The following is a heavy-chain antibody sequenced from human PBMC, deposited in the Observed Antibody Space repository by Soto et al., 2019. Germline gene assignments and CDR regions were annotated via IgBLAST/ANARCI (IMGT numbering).Heavy chain of an antibody. CDR2: TYYRSRWYH. Sequence: SQTLSLTCAISGDSISSNSAAWNWIRQSPSRGFEWLGRTYYRSRWYHDYAVSVKSRIIINPDTSKNQVSLQLNSVTPDDTAVYYCASYRYDYWGQGTVVTVS. D-gene: IGHD4-4*01. J-gene: IGHJ4*02. CDR1: GDSISSNSAA. CDR3: ASYRYDY. V-gene: IGHV6-1*01.